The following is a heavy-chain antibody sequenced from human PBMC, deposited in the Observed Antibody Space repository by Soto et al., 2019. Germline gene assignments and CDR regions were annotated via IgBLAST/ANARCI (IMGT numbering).Heavy chain of an antibody. D-gene: IGHD2-21*01. V-gene: IGHV3-64*01. CDR1: GFTFCDYY. CDR3: ARRIPFGYGMDV. Sequence: GGSLRLSCAASGFTFCDYYMSWVRQAPGKGLEYVSDITSSGGNTDYASSVKGRFTISRDNSKNTLYLQMGSLRAEDMAVYYCARRIPFGYGMDVWGQGTTVTVSS. J-gene: IGHJ6*02. CDR2: ITSSGGNT.